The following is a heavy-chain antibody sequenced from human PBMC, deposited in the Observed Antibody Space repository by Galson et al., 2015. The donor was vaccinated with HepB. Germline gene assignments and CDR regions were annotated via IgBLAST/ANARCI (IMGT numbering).Heavy chain of an antibody. CDR1: GYTFTSYF. D-gene: IGHD6-6*01. CDR3: ARGSLYSSSAELDL. Sequence: SVKVSCKASGYTFTSYFMYWVRQAPGQGLEWMGIINPSYGSTTYAQKFQGRVTLTRDTSTSAVYMELSSLSFEETAVYYCARGSLYSSSAELDLWGHGTLGTVSS. V-gene: IGHV1-46*01. J-gene: IGHJ5*02. CDR2: INPSYGST.